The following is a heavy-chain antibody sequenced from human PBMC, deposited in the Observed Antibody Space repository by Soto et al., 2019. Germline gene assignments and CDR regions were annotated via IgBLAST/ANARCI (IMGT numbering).Heavy chain of an antibody. V-gene: IGHV3-23*01. CDR2: ISGNGRVT. Sequence: EVQLLESGGGLVQPGGSLRLSCAASGLTFSHNAMSWVRQAPGKGLEWVSTISGNGRVTYYTDSVKGRFTISRDNSKNTVYMQMNSLRAEDTAVYYCANRGDDIKFFQHWGQGTLLTVSS. CDR3: ANRGDDIKFFQH. CDR1: GLTFSHNA. J-gene: IGHJ1*01. D-gene: IGHD2-21*02.